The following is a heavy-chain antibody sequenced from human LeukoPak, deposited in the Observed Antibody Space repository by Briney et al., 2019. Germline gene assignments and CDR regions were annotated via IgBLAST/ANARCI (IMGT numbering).Heavy chain of an antibody. V-gene: IGHV3-33*01. CDR1: GFTFSSYG. D-gene: IGHD6-13*01. CDR3: ARDSDPFSAAAGLGGY. J-gene: IGHJ4*02. Sequence: GRTLRLSCAASGFTFSSYGMHWVRQAPGKGLEWVAVIWYDGSNKYYADSVRGRFTISRDNSKNTLYLQMNSLTAEDTAVYYCARDSDPFSAAAGLGGYWGQGILVTVSS. CDR2: IWYDGSNK.